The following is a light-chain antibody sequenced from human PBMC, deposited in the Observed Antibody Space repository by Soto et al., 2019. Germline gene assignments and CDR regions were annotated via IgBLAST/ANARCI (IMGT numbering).Light chain of an antibody. V-gene: IGLV2-8*01. Sequence: QSVLTQPPSASGSPGQSVTISCTGTSSDVGDYNFVSWYQQHPGKAPKLMIYEVSKRPSGVPDRLSGSKSGNTASLTVSGSQSEDEAYFYCAAWDDSLNGCVFGTGTKVTV. CDR3: AAWDDSLNGCV. CDR1: SSDVGDYNF. CDR2: EVS. J-gene: IGLJ1*01.